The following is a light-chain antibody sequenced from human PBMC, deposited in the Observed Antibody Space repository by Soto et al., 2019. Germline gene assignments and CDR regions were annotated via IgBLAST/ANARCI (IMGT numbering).Light chain of an antibody. CDR3: QQRINWPLT. J-gene: IGKJ4*01. CDR2: DAS. Sequence: EIVLTQSTATLSLSPGERATLSCRASQSVTSFLAWYQQKPGQAPRLLIYDASSRATGIPARFGGSGSGTDFTLTISSLEPEDFAVYYCQQRINWPLTFGGGTKVEIK. V-gene: IGKV3-11*01. CDR1: QSVTSF.